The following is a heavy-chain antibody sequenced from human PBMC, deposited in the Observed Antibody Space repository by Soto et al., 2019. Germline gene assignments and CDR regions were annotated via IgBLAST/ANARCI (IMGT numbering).Heavy chain of an antibody. D-gene: IGHD6-6*01. CDR2: IYSGGST. CDR1: GFTVSSHY. V-gene: IGHV3-53*01. Sequence: EVQLVESGGGLIQPGGSLRLSCAASGFTVSSHYMSWVRQAPGKGMEWVSVIYSGGSTYYADSVKGRFTIARDNPKNALYLQMNSLRADDTAVYYCAIEYSSSGGPGWFDPWGHGTLVTVSS. CDR3: AIEYSSSGGPGWFDP. J-gene: IGHJ5*02.